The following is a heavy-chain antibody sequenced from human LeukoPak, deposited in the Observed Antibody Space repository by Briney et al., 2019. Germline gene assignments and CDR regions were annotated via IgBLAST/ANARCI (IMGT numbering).Heavy chain of an antibody. CDR2: ISAYNGNT. Sequence: ASVKVSCKASGYTFTSYDINWVRQAPGQGLEWMGWISAYNGNTNYAQKLQGRVTMTTDTSTSTAYMELRSLRSDDTAVYYCARAVYSNYAFYFDYWGQGTLVTVSS. D-gene: IGHD4-11*01. CDR1: GYTFTSYD. J-gene: IGHJ4*02. V-gene: IGHV1-18*01. CDR3: ARAVYSNYAFYFDY.